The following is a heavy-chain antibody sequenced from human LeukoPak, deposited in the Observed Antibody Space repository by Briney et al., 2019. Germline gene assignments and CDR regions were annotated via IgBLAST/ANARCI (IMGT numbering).Heavy chain of an antibody. CDR1: GGSFSGYY. V-gene: IGHV4-34*01. D-gene: IGHD1-1*01. CDR3: ARAGATGKSQFDY. CDR2: INHRGST. Sequence: PSETLSLTCAVSGGSFSGYYWTWIRQPPGKGLEWIGEINHRGSTNYNPSLKSRVTMSVDTSKNQFSLKLSSVTAADTAVYYCARAGATGKSQFDYWGQGTLVTVSS. J-gene: IGHJ4*02.